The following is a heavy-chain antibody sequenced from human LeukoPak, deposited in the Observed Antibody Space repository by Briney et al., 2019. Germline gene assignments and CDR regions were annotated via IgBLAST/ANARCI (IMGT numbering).Heavy chain of an antibody. J-gene: IGHJ3*02. CDR2: TYYRSKWYN. Sequence: QTLSLTCAISGDTVSTNSAAWNRVRQSPSRGLEWLGRTYYRSKWYNDYAVYVKSRITINPDTSKNQLSLQLDSVTPEDTAVYYCAREGPDAFDIWGQGTRVTISS. V-gene: IGHV6-1*01. CDR1: GDTVSTNSAA. CDR3: AREGPDAFDI.